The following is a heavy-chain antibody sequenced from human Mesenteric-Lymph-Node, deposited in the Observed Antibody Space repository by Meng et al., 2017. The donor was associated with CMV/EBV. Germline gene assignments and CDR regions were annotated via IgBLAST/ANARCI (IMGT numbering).Heavy chain of an antibody. CDR1: GGTFSSYA. V-gene: IGHV1-69*10. CDR3: ARTLYYDFWSGIGY. CDR2: IIPILGIA. J-gene: IGHJ4*02. Sequence: SVKVSCKASGGTFSSYAISWVRQAPGQGLEWMGEIIPILGIANYAQKFQGRVTITADKSTSTAYMELSSLKVSDTAIYYCARTLYYDFWSGIGYWGQGTLVTVSS. D-gene: IGHD3-3*01.